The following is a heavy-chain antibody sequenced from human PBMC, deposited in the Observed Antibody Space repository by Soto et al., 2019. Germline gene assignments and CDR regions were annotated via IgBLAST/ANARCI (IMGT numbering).Heavy chain of an antibody. J-gene: IGHJ4*02. V-gene: IGHV1-2*02. D-gene: IGHD5-12*01. CDR2: INPNSGGT. CDR3: ARDNGGYDYYFDY. CDR1: GYTFTGYY. Sequence: GASVKVSCKASGYTFTGYYMHWVRQAPGQGLEWMGWINPNSGGTNYAQKFQGRVTMTRDTSISTAYMELSRLRSDDTAVYYCARDNGGYDYYFDYWGQGTLVTVSS.